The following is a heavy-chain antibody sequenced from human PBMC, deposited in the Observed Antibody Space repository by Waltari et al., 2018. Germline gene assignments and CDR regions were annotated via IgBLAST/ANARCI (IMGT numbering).Heavy chain of an antibody. CDR2: VDPEDGET. Sequence: EVQLLQSGTELKKPGTTVKIPCQVSGYTFTDYYIHWVQQAPGKGPHWMVLVDPEDGETIYAEKFQGRVTITADTSTDTAYMELSSLRSEDTAVYYCATALGDRSSASRAFDIWGLGTMITVSS. CDR3: ATALGDRSSASRAFDI. CDR1: GYTFTDYY. J-gene: IGHJ3*02. V-gene: IGHV1-69-2*01. D-gene: IGHD3-10*01.